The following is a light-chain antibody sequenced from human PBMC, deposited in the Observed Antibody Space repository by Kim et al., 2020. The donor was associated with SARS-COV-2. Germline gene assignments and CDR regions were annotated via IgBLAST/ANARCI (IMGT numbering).Light chain of an antibody. J-gene: IGKJ2*01. CDR1: QSISSW. V-gene: IGKV1-5*03. CDR3: RQYNSNPYN. CDR2: KAS. Sequence: DIQMTQSPSTLSASVGDRVTITCRASQSISSWLDWYQQKPGKAPKLLIYKASSLESGVPSRFSGSGSGTEFTLTISSLQPDDFATYYCRQYNSNPYNFGQGTKLEI.